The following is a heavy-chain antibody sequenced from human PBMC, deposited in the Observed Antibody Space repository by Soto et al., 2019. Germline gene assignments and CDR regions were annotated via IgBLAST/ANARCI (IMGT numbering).Heavy chain of an antibody. Sequence: WICKTPGKGLEWIGEINHSGSTNYNPSLKSRVTISVDTSKNQFSLKLSSVTAADTAVYYCAREIAAAGIHAMGGYYYYYMDVLRKGTTVTVTS. D-gene: IGHD6-13*01. J-gene: IGHJ6*03. V-gene: IGHV4-34*01. CDR3: AREIAAAGIHAMGGYYYYYMDV. CDR2: INHSGST.